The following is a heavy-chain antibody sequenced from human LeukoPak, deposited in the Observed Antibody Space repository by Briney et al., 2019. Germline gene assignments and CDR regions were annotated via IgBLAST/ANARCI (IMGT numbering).Heavy chain of an antibody. D-gene: IGHD6-19*01. CDR1: GLTFSSYS. J-gene: IGHJ3*02. Sequence: NPGGSLRLSCAASGLTFSSYSMNWVRQAPGKGLEWVSSISSSSSYIYYADSVKGRFTISRDNAKNSLYLQMNSLRAEDTAVYYCARDRFLAVAAPDAFDIWGQGTMVTVSS. CDR3: ARDRFLAVAAPDAFDI. V-gene: IGHV3-21*01. CDR2: ISSSSSYI.